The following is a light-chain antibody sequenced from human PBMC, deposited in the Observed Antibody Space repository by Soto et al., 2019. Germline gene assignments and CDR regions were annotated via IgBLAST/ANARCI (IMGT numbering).Light chain of an antibody. J-gene: IGKJ1*01. Sequence: EIVLTQSPATLSLSPGERATLSCRASQSVSSYLAWYQQKPGQAPRLLIYGASTRATGIPARFSGSGSGTEFTLTISGLQSEDFAVYYCQQYHNWPPWTFGQGTKVDI. CDR2: GAS. CDR1: QSVSSY. CDR3: QQYHNWPPWT. V-gene: IGKV3-15*01.